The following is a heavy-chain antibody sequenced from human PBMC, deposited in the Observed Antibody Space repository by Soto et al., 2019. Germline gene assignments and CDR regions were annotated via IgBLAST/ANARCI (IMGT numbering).Heavy chain of an antibody. CDR1: GFTVSTNY. CDR2: IYYDDGST. Sequence: EVQLVETGGGLIQPGGSLRLSCAVSGFTVSTNYMSWVRQAPGKGLEWVSVIYYDDGSTYYADSVKGRFSISRDSSRYTLYLQMNSLRAEDTAVYYCASGQQVILRYYYGLDVWGQGTTVTVSS. J-gene: IGHJ6*02. CDR3: ASGQQVILRYYYGLDV. D-gene: IGHD6-13*01. V-gene: IGHV3-53*02.